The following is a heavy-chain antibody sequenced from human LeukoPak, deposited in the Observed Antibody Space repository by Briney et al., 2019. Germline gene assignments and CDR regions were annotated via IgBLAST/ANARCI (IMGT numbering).Heavy chain of an antibody. CDR1: GFTFSNYN. CDR3: ARDLLGYNYHYMDV. V-gene: IGHV3-21*01. Sequence: GGSLRLSCAASGFTFSNYNMNWLRQAPGKGLEWVSSISSSSSYIYYADPVKGRFTSSRDNAKKSLYLQMNSLRAEDTAVYYCARDLLGYNYHYMDVWGKGTTVTVSS. CDR2: ISSSSSYI. J-gene: IGHJ6*03. D-gene: IGHD3-10*01.